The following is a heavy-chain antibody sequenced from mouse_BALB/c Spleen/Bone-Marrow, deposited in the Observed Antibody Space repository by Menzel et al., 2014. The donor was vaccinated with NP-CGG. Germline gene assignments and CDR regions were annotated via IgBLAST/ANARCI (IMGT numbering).Heavy chain of an antibody. D-gene: IGHD1-1*01. J-gene: IGHJ3*01. Sequence: EVQLQQSGAELVKPGASVKLSCTASGFNIKDTYMHWVKQRPEQGLEWIGRIDPANGNTKYDPKFQGKATITADTSSNTAYLQLSSLTSEDTAVYYCAMYYYGSSLFAYWGQGTLVTGSA. V-gene: IGHV14-3*02. CDR3: AMYYYGSSLFAY. CDR1: GFNIKDTY. CDR2: IDPANGNT.